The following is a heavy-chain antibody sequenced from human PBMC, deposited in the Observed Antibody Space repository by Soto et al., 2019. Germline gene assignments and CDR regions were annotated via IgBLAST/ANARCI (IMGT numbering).Heavy chain of an antibody. V-gene: IGHV3-30-3*01. CDR1: GFTFSSYA. D-gene: IGHD6-19*01. J-gene: IGHJ4*02. CDR3: ARMGWAVAGSYYFDY. CDR2: ISSDGNNK. Sequence: QVQLVESGGGVVQPGRSLRLSCAASGFTFSSYAMHWVRQAPGKGLEWVAVISSDGNNKYYAGSVKGRFTISRDNSKNTLCLQMNSLRAEDTAVYYCARMGWAVAGSYYFDYWGQGTLVTVSS.